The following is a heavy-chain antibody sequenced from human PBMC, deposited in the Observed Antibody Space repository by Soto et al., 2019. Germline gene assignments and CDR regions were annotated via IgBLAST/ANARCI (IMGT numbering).Heavy chain of an antibody. CDR3: ARDSGGDYNNYYMEV. D-gene: IGHD4-17*01. J-gene: IGHJ6*03. Sequence: GGSLRLSCAASGFTFSNYAMHWVRQAPGKGLEWVTIIWYDGSDKNYGDSVKGRFTISRDNSKNTLYLQMNSLRVEDTAVYYCARDSGGDYNNYYMEVWGKGTTVTVSS. CDR1: GFTFSNYA. CDR2: IWYDGSDK. V-gene: IGHV3-33*01.